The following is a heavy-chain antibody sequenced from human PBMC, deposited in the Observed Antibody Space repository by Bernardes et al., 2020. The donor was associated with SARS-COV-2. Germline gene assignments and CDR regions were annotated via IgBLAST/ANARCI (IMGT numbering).Heavy chain of an antibody. D-gene: IGHD3-16*01. CDR3: ARHGWGAALKD. CDR1: SGSITTTNYY. CDR2: IHFSGRS. V-gene: IGHV4-39*01. J-gene: IGHJ4*02. Sequence: SETLSLTCIVSSGSITTTNYYWGWIRQPPGKGLEWIGSIHFSGRSYYNPSLKSRVILSVDTSKNQFSLKLGSVSAADTAVFFCARHGWGAALKDWGQGPLVTVSS.